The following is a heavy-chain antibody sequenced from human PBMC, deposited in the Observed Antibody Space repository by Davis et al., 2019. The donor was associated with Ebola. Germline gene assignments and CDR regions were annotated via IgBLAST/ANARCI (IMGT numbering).Heavy chain of an antibody. CDR1: GFTFSSYS. CDR2: ISSSSSYI. Sequence: PGGSLRLSCAASGFTFSSYSMNWVRQAPGKGLEWVPSISSSSSYIYYADSVKGRFTISRDNAKNSLYLQMNSLRAEDTAVYYCASSRTLSYPGDFDYWGQGTLVTVSS. J-gene: IGHJ4*02. V-gene: IGHV3-21*01. D-gene: IGHD1-26*01. CDR3: ASSRTLSYPGDFDY.